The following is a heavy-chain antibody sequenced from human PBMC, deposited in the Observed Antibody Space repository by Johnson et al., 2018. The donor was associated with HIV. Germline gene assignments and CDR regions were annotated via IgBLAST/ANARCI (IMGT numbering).Heavy chain of an antibody. CDR3: AKTALFQSIWDAFDI. J-gene: IGHJ3*02. CDR1: GFTFSSYA. CDR2: ISYGGST. D-gene: IGHD3-10*01. V-gene: IGHV3-30-3*02. Sequence: QVQLVESGGGLVQPGGSLRLSCAASGFTFSSYAMHWVRQAPGKGLEWVAVISYGGSTGYADSVKGRFTISRDNARNSLYLQMNSLRAEDTALYYCAKTALFQSIWDAFDIWGQGTMVTVSS.